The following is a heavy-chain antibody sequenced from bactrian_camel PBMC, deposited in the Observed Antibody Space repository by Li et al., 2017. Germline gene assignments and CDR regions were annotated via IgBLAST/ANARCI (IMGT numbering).Heavy chain of an antibody. Sequence: QVQLVESGGGSVQVGGSLTLSCVASGDTVGSYCMGWFRQAPGNKCKLVSSISNDGSTYYADSVKGRFTISQDNAKNTVYLQMNSLKIEDTAEYYCAAARPPRAWIGYVATLLEGREPRSPSP. CDR1: GDTVGSYC. CDR2: ISNDGST. J-gene: IGHJ4*01. V-gene: IGHV3S55*01. D-gene: IGHD1*01.